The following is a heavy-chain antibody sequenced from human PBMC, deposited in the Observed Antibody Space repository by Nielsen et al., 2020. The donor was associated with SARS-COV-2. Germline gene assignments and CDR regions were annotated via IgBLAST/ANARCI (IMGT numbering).Heavy chain of an antibody. CDR2: IYYSGST. CDR1: GAFISSRNYY. D-gene: IGHD6-13*01. J-gene: IGHJ4*02. Sequence: SETLSLTCTVSGAFISSRNYYWGWIRQPPGKGLEWIGSIYYSGSTYYNPSLKSRVTISVDTSKNQFSLKLSSVTAADTAVYYCAREQLAVFFDYWGQGTLVTVSS. CDR3: AREQLAVFFDY. V-gene: IGHV4-39*01.